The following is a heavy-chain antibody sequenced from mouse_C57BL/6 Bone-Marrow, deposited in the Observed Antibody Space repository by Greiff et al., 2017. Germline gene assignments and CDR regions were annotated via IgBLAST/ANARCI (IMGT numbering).Heavy chain of an antibody. J-gene: IGHJ1*03. D-gene: IGHD1-1*01. CDR3: ARSGFYCYGSWGYRDV. CDR2: IHPNGGST. Sequence: QVQLQQPGAELVKPGDSVTLSCKASGYTFTSYWMHWVKQRPGQGLEWIGMIHPNGGSTNYNEKFKSKATLTVDKSSSTAYMQISSLTSEDSAVYDCARSGFYCYGSWGYRDVGGTGTTATVSA. CDR1: GYTFTSYW. V-gene: IGHV1-64*01.